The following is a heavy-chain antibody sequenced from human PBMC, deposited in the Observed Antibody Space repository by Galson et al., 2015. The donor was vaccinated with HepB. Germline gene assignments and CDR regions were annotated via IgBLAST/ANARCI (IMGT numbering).Heavy chain of an antibody. CDR2: ISYDGSNK. CDR1: GFTFSSYA. J-gene: IGHJ4*02. D-gene: IGHD3-22*01. Sequence: SLRLSCAASGFTFSSYAMHWVRQAPGKGLEWVAVISYDGSNKYYADSVKGRFTISRDNSKNTLYLQMNSLRAEDTAVYYCARVFGYYDSSGYGDYWGQGTLVTVSS. V-gene: IGHV3-30*04. CDR3: ARVFGYYDSSGYGDY.